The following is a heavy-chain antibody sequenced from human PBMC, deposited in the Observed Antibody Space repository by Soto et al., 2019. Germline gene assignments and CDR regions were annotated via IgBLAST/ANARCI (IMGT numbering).Heavy chain of an antibody. Sequence: EVQLVESGGGLVQPGGSLRLSCAASGFAFSSYWMHWVRQAPGKGLVWVSRIDHYETGITYAESVQGRFTISRDNAKNTLYLQMNSLRAEDTAVYYCTSDTFGARDSWGQGTLVTVSS. D-gene: IGHD3-10*01. CDR2: IDHYETGI. CDR1: GFAFSSYW. CDR3: TSDTFGARDS. J-gene: IGHJ4*02. V-gene: IGHV3-74*01.